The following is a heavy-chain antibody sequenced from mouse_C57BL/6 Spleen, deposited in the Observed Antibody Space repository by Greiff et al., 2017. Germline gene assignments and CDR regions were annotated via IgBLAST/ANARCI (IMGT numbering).Heavy chain of an antibody. CDR2: ISNLAYSI. CDR1: GFTFSDYG. V-gene: IGHV5-15*01. CDR3: ARHRDGYYLDY. D-gene: IGHD2-3*01. J-gene: IGHJ2*01. Sequence: EVKVVESGGGLVQPGGSLKLSCAASGFTFSDYGMAWVRQAPRKGPEWVAFISNLAYSIYYADTVTGRFTISRENAKNTLYLEMSSLRSADTAMYYCARHRDGYYLDYWGQGTTLTVSS.